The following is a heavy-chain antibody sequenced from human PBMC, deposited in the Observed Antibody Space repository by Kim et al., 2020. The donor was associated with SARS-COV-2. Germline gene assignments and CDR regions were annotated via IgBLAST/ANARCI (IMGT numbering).Heavy chain of an antibody. CDR3: ASSDQRSGPSRGGNWNDFWYGMDV. Sequence: ASVKVSCKASGYTFTSYAMHWVRQAPGQRLEWMGWINAGNGNTKYSQKFQGRVTITRDTSASTAYMELSSLRSEDTAVYYCASSDQRSGPSRGGNWNDFWYGMDVWGQGTTVTVSS. V-gene: IGHV1-3*01. CDR2: INAGNGNT. D-gene: IGHD1-20*01. J-gene: IGHJ6*02. CDR1: GYTFTSYA.